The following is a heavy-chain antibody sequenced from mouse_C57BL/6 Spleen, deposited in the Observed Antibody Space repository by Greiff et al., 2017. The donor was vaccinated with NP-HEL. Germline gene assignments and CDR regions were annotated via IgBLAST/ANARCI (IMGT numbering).Heavy chain of an antibody. J-gene: IGHJ4*01. D-gene: IGHD1-1*01. CDR2: IYPGNRDT. CDR1: GYTFTSYW. Sequence: EVQLQQSGTVLARPGASVKMSCKTSGYTFTSYWMHWVKQRPGQGLEWIGAIYPGNRDTSYNQKFKGKAKLTAVTSASTAYMELSSLTNEDSAVYYCTRGDYYGSRAMDYWGQGTSVTVSS. CDR3: TRGDYYGSRAMDY. V-gene: IGHV1-5*01.